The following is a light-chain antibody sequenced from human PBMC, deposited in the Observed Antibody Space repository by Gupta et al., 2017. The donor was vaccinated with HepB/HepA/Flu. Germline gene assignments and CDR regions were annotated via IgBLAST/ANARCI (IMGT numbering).Light chain of an antibody. CDR2: LGS. V-gene: IGKV2-28*01. CDR1: QSLLHSNGYNY. J-gene: IGKJ2*01. CDR3: KQALQTPYT. Sequence: DIVMTQSPLSLPVTPGEPASISCRSSQSLLHSNGYNYLDWYLQKPGQSPQLLIYLGSNRASGVPDRFSGSGSGTDFTLNISRVEAEDVGVYYCKQALQTPYTFGQGTKVEIK.